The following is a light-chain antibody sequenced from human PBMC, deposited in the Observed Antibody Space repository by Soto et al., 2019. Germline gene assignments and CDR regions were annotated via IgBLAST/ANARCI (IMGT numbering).Light chain of an antibody. J-gene: IGLJ1*01. CDR2: EVS. CDR3: SSYTSSSTHV. CDR1: SSDVGGYNY. V-gene: IGLV2-14*01. Sequence: QSARTQPASVSGSPGQSITISCTGTSSDVGGYNYVSWYQQHPGKAPKLMIYEVSTRPSGVSNRFSASKSGNTASLTISGLQAEDEADYYCSSYTSSSTHVFGPGTKVTVL.